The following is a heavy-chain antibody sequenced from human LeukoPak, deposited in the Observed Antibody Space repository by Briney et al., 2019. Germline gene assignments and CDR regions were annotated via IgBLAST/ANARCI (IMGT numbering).Heavy chain of an antibody. D-gene: IGHD3-10*01. CDR3: GAGRQFVGAFDI. J-gene: IGHJ3*02. CDR2: ISSGGTTI. Sequence: GGSLRLSCAASGFTFSSYELYWVRQAPGKGLEWVSYISSGGTTIKYADSVKGQFTISRDDAKKSLYLQMNSLRAEDTAIYYWGAGRQFVGAFDIWGQGTLVTVSS. V-gene: IGHV3-48*03. CDR1: GFTFSSYE.